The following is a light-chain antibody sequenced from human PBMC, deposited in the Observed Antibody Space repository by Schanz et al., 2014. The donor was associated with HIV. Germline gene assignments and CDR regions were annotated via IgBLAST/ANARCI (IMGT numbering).Light chain of an antibody. CDR1: QPISNY. V-gene: IGKV1-8*01. CDR2: AAS. Sequence: AIRISQSPSSLSASTGDRVTITCRASQPISNYLAWYRQKPGTAPKLLIYAASTLQSGVPSRFSGSGSGTNFTLTISCLQSEDFATYYCHQYYNYPPTFGQGTRLEIK. J-gene: IGKJ2*01. CDR3: HQYYNYPPT.